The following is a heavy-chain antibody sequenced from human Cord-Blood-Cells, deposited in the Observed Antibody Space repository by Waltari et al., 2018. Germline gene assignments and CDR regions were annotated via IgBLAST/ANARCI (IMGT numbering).Heavy chain of an antibody. CDR1: GFTFSSYW. V-gene: IGHV3-74*01. J-gene: IGHJ6*02. Sequence: GGSLRLSCAASGFTFSSYWMHWVRQAPGKGLVWVSRINSDGSSTSYADSVKGRFTISRDNAKNTLYLQMNSLRAEDTAVYYCARDPRTTIFGVVIEDGMDVWGQGTTVTVSS. CDR3: ARDPRTTIFGVVIEDGMDV. CDR2: INSDGSST. D-gene: IGHD3-3*01.